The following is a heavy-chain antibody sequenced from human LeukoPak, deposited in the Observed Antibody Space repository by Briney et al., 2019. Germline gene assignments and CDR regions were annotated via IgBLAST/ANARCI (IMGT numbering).Heavy chain of an antibody. CDR2: INPNSGGT. V-gene: IGHV1-2*02. J-gene: IGHJ4*02. CDR1: GYMFTGYY. Sequence: ASVKVSCKATGYMFTGYYMHWVRQAPGQGLEWMGWINPNSGGTNYAQKFQGRVTMTRDTSISTAYMELSSLRSDDTAVYYCARGYCSGDCFTLFDYWGQGTLVTVSS. D-gene: IGHD2-21*02. CDR3: ARGYCSGDCFTLFDY.